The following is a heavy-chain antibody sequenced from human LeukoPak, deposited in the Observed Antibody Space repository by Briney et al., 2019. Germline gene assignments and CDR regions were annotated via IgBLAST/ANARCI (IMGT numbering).Heavy chain of an antibody. CDR3: AREGGGSGLWYYDL. CDR2: IGGGGVTT. V-gene: IGHV3-64*02. J-gene: IGHJ2*01. CDR1: GFTFSSYS. D-gene: IGHD1-26*01. Sequence: GGSLSLSCAASGFTFSSYSMHWVRQAPGKGPEFVSVIGGGGVTTFYADSVKDRFTISRDNSKNTLYLEMGSLRAEDMAVYYCAREGGGSGLWYYDLWGRGTLVTVSS.